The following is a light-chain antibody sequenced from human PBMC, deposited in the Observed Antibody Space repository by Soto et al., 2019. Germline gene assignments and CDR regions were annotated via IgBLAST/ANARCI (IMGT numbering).Light chain of an antibody. J-gene: IGKJ1*01. V-gene: IGKV1-5*03. CDR3: QQYNNWPPT. CDR2: KAS. Sequence: DIQMTQSPSTLSGSVGDRVTITCRASQTISSWLAWYQQKPGKAPKLLIYKASTLKSGVPSRFSGSESGTDFTLIISSLQSEDSAVYYCQQYNNWPPTFGQGTKVDIK. CDR1: QTISSW.